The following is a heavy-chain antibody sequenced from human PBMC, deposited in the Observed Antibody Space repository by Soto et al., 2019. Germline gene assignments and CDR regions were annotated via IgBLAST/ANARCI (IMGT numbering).Heavy chain of an antibody. V-gene: IGHV3-15*01. D-gene: IGHD3-3*01. Sequence: EVQLVESGGGLVKPGGSLRLSCAASGFTFSNAWMSWVRQAPGKGLEWVGRIKSKTDGGTTDYAAPVKGRFTISRDDSKNTLCLQMNSLKTEDTAVYYCTTEPTPNYDFSSGYYWGQGTLVTVSS. CDR1: GFTFSNAW. CDR2: IKSKTDGGTT. J-gene: IGHJ4*02. CDR3: TTEPTPNYDFSSGYY.